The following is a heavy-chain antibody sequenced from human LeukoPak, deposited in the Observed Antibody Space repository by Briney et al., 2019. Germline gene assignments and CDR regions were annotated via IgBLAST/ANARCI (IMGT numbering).Heavy chain of an antibody. Sequence: GRSLRLSCAASGFTFSSYAMSWVRQAPGKGLEWVSAISGSGGSTYYADSVKGRFTISRDNSKNTLYLQMNSLRAEDTAVYYCAKLGGSYRSFDYWGQGTLVTVSS. CDR3: AKLGGSYRSFDY. V-gene: IGHV3-23*01. CDR2: ISGSGGST. J-gene: IGHJ4*02. CDR1: GFTFSSYA. D-gene: IGHD1-26*01.